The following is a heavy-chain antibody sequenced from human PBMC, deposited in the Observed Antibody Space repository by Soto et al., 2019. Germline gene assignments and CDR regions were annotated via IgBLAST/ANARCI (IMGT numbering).Heavy chain of an antibody. Sequence: PSETLSLTCSVSGDSISNSRFYWAWIRQPPGEGLEWIGSIYHTGNAYYNPSLKSRVTISVDTSKNTLYLEMNSLRAEDTAVYYCARDRLGFGWLQSYMDSYYYYGMDVWGQGTTVTV. CDR2: IYHTGNA. J-gene: IGHJ6*02. CDR1: GDSISNSRFY. V-gene: IGHV4-39*07. CDR3: ARDRLGFGWLQSYMDSYYYYGMDV. D-gene: IGHD5-12*01.